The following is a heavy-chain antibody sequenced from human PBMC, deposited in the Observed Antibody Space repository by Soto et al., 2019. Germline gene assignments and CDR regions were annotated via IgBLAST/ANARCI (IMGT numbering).Heavy chain of an antibody. J-gene: IGHJ6*02. D-gene: IGHD6-13*01. Sequence: PGESLKISCQGSGYSFTSYWIGWVRQMPGKGLEWMGIIYPGDSDTRYSPSFQGQVTISADKSISTAYLQWSSLKASDTAMYYCARTSAAGKYYYGMDVWGQGTTVTV. CDR3: ARTSAAGKYYYGMDV. V-gene: IGHV5-51*01. CDR1: GYSFTSYW. CDR2: IYPGDSDT.